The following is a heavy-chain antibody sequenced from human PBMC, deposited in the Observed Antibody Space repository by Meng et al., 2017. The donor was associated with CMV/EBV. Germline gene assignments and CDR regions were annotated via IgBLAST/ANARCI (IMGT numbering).Heavy chain of an antibody. CDR3: VGGIVVVPAAIHYYYYGMDV. Sequence: ASVKVSCKASGYTFTSYYMHWVRQAPGQGLEWMGIINPSGGSTSYAQKFQGRVTMTRDTSTSTVYMELSSLRAEDTAVYYCVGGIVVVPAAIHYYYYGMDVWGQGATVTVSS. CDR1: GYTFTSYY. CDR2: INPSGGST. D-gene: IGHD2-2*01. V-gene: IGHV1-46*01. J-gene: IGHJ6*02.